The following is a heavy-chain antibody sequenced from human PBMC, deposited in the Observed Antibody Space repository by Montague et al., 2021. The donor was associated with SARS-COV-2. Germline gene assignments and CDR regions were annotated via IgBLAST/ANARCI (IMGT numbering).Heavy chain of an antibody. CDR2: IYYSGST. Sequence: ETLSLTCTVSGGSISGSSYYWGWIRQPPGKGLEWIGSIYYSGSTYYNPSLKSRVTISVDTSKNQFSLKLSSVTAADTAVYYCARFPTSYYYDSKAAPATPDAFDIWGQGTMVTVSS. D-gene: IGHD3-22*01. CDR1: GGSISGSSYY. CDR3: ARFPTSYYYDSKAAPATPDAFDI. V-gene: IGHV4-39*01. J-gene: IGHJ3*02.